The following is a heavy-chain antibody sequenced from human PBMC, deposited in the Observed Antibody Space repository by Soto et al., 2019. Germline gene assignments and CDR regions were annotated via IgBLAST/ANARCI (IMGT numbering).Heavy chain of an antibody. V-gene: IGHV4-34*01. Sequence: SETLSLTCAVYGGSFSGYYWSWIRQPPGKGLEWIGEINHSGSTNYNPSLKSRVTISVDTSKNQFSLKLSSVTAADTAVYYCARTYYGFWSGYYLYNWFDPWGQATLVTVSS. CDR1: GGSFSGYY. J-gene: IGHJ5*02. D-gene: IGHD3-3*01. CDR3: ARTYYGFWSGYYLYNWFDP. CDR2: INHSGST.